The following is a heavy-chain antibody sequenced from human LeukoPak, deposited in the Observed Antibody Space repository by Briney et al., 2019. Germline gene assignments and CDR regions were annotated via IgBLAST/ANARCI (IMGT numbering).Heavy chain of an antibody. Sequence: SETLSLTCSVSGGSISSYYRFWIRQPPGKGLEWIGSVFHSGNTNYNPSLKSRVTISVDTSKNQFSLKLSSVTAADTAVYYCARSDIVTGTTYYVDYGNQGTLITVSS. D-gene: IGHD1-14*01. V-gene: IGHV4-59*01. CDR3: ARSDIVTGTTYYVDY. J-gene: IGHJ4*02. CDR1: GGSISSYY. CDR2: VFHSGNT.